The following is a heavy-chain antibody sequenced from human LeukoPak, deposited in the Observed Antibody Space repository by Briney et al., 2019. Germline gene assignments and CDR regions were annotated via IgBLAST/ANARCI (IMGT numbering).Heavy chain of an antibody. CDR2: ISASGGST. Sequence: GGSLRLSCAASGFTFRSHDMSWVRQAPGKGLEWVSGISASGGSTFYAYSVKGRFTISRDNSKNTLYLQMNGLRVEDTAVYYCVREGPRGLAFDIWGQGTMVTVSS. J-gene: IGHJ3*02. V-gene: IGHV3-23*01. CDR3: VREGPRGLAFDI. D-gene: IGHD3/OR15-3a*01. CDR1: GFTFRSHD.